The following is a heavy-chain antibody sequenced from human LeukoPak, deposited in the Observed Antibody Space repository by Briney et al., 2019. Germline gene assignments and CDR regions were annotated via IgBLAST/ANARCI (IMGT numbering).Heavy chain of an antibody. V-gene: IGHV4-34*01. CDR3: ASTPGRYYYYGMDV. CDR1: GGSFSGYY. Sequence: SETLSLTCAVYGGSFSGYYRSWIRQPPGKGLEWIGEINHSGSTNYNPSLKSRVTISVDTSKNQFSLKLSSVTAADTAVYYCASTPGRYYYYGMDVWGQGTTVTVSS. CDR2: INHSGST. J-gene: IGHJ6*02. D-gene: IGHD2-8*01.